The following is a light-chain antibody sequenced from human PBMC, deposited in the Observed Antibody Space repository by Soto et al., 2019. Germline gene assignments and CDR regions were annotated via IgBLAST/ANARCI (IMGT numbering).Light chain of an antibody. CDR1: QSVSSY. V-gene: IGKV3-11*01. CDR3: QQRSNWPPWT. J-gene: IGKJ1*01. Sequence: EIVLTQSPATLSLSPGERATLSCRASQSVSSYLAWYQQKPGQAPRLLIYDASNRATGIPARFSGSGSETDFTLTISSLEPEDFAVYYCQQRSNWPPWTFGQGTKVESK. CDR2: DAS.